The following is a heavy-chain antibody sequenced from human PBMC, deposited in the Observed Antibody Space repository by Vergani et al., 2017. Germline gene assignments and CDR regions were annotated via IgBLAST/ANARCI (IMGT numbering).Heavy chain of an antibody. Sequence: LQLQESGPGLVKPSETLSLTCTVSGGSISSSSSYWGWIRQPPGKGLVWIGRFYFIGSTYYNPSLKSAVTISGDTSKNQFSRKLSSVTAADTAVYYCARDSTHLYSSCLFDYWGQGTLVTVSS. CDR2: FYFIGST. V-gene: IGHV4-39*07. J-gene: IGHJ4*02. D-gene: IGHD6-19*01. CDR1: GGSISSSSSY. CDR3: ARDSTHLYSSCLFDY.